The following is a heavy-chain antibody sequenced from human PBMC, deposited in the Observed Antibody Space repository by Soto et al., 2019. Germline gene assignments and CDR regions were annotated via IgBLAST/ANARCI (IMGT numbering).Heavy chain of an antibody. D-gene: IGHD5-18*01. CDR3: AKEDIGGKCISPDSYGIDWFDP. CDR1: GFTFSNYA. V-gene: IGHV3-23*01. CDR2: ISGSGAKT. Sequence: GGSLRLSCAASGFTFSNYAMNWVRQAPGKGLEWVSSISGSGAKTYYADSVRGRFTISRDNSQKTLYLQLTSLRPEDTAIYYCAKEDIGGKCISPDSYGIDWFDPWGQGTLVTVSS. J-gene: IGHJ5*02.